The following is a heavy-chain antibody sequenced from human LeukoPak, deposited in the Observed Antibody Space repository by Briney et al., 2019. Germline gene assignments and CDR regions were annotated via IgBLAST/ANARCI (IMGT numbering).Heavy chain of an antibody. V-gene: IGHV4-59*12. CDR1: GGSISSYY. CDR3: ARDRFGGPDSSGPLGAFDI. J-gene: IGHJ3*02. CDR2: IYYSGST. Sequence: SETLSLTCTVSGGSISSYYWSWIRQPPGKGLEWIGYIYYSGSTNYNPSLKSRVTISVDTSKNQFSLKLSSVTAADTAVYYCARDRFGGPDSSGPLGAFDIWGQGTMVTVSS. D-gene: IGHD3-22*01.